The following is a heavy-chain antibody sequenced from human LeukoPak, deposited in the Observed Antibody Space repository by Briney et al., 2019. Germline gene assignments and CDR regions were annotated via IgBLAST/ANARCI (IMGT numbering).Heavy chain of an antibody. V-gene: IGHV4-39*01. D-gene: IGHD3-22*01. CDR1: GGSISSGSYF. CDR3: ARQSYHSSAHDYAGLFDI. J-gene: IGHJ3*02. CDR2: FYYSGST. Sequence: SEALSLTCTVSGGSISSGSYFWGWTRQPPGMGLQWIGSFYYSGSTYYSPSLKSRLTISVDTSKNQFSLKLSSVTAADTAVYYCARQSYHSSAHDYAGLFDIWGQGTMVTVSS.